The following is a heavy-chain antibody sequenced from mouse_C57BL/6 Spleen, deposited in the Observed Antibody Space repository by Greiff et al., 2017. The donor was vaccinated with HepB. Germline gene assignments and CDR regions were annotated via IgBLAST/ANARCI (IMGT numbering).Heavy chain of an antibody. D-gene: IGHD1-2*01. V-gene: IGHV3-2*02. CDR3: ARTARIKY. CDR1: GYSIPSGYG. Sequence: EVQLQQSGPGLVKPSQSLSLTCTVTGYSIPSGYGWNWIRQFPGNKLEWMGYISYSGSTNYNPSLKSRISITRDTSKNQFFLQLNSVTTEDTATYYCARTARIKYWGQGTTLTVSS. CDR2: ISYSGST. J-gene: IGHJ2*01.